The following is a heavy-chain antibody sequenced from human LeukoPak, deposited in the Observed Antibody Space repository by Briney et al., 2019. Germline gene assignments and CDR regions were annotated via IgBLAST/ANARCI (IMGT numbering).Heavy chain of an antibody. D-gene: IGHD5-18*01. Sequence: GGSLRLSCAASGFTFSSYGMHWVRQAPGKGLEWVAVISYDGPNKYYADSVKGRFAISRDDSKSTLYLQMNSLRAEDTAVYYCAKEKLPSGYSFLTDYWGQGTLVTVSS. CDR2: ISYDGPNK. J-gene: IGHJ4*02. CDR3: AKEKLPSGYSFLTDY. V-gene: IGHV3-30*18. CDR1: GFTFSSYG.